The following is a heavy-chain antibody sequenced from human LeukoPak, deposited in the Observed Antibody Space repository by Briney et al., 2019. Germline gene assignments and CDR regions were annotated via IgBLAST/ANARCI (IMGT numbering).Heavy chain of an antibody. D-gene: IGHD3-22*01. Sequence: ASVKVSCKASGYTFSTYHINWVRQAAGQGLEWMGWMNPNSGNTGYAQKFQGRLTITRIASISTAYMELSSLRSDDTAVYYCARTKPDNSEIYNWGQGTLVTVSS. CDR1: GYTFSTYH. V-gene: IGHV1-8*03. J-gene: IGHJ4*02. CDR3: ARTKPDNSEIYN. CDR2: MNPNSGNT.